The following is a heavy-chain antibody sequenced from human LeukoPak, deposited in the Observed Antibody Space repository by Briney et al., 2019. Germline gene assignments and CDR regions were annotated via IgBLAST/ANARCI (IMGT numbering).Heavy chain of an antibody. CDR2: INPNSGDT. Sequence: ASVKVSCKASGYSFTGYYMHWVRQAPGQGLEWMGWINPNSGDTKYAQKFQGRVTMTRDTSISTAYMELTRLRSDDTAVYYCARDRAGGLRFVEWLSAFDYWGQGTLVTVSS. V-gene: IGHV1-2*02. D-gene: IGHD3-3*01. J-gene: IGHJ4*02. CDR1: GYSFTGYY. CDR3: ARDRAGGLRFVEWLSAFDY.